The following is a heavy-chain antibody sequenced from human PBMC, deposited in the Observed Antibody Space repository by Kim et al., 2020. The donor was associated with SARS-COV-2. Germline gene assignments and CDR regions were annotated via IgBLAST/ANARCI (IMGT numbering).Heavy chain of an antibody. Sequence: LKSRVTISVDASKNQFSLKLSSVTAADTAVYYCARAGYYYDSSGYFHFDYWGQGTLVTVSS. CDR3: ARAGYYYDSSGYFHFDY. D-gene: IGHD3-22*01. V-gene: IGHV4-30-2*05. J-gene: IGHJ4*02.